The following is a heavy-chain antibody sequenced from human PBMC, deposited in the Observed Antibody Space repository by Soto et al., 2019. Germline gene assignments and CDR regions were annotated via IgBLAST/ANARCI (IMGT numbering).Heavy chain of an antibody. J-gene: IGHJ4*02. D-gene: IGHD3-10*01. Sequence: QVQLVQSGAEVKKPGASVKVSCKASGYTFTSYGISWVRQAPGQGLEWMGWISAYNGNTNYAQKREGRVTMTTGTSTSPAYMELRSLRSDDTAVYYCARGVTMVRGVIITFDYWGQGTLVTVSS. CDR2: ISAYNGNT. CDR3: ARGVTMVRGVIITFDY. V-gene: IGHV1-18*01. CDR1: GYTFTSYG.